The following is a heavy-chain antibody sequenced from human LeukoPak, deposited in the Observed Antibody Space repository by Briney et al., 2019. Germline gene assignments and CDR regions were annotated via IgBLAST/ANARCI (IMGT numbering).Heavy chain of an antibody. J-gene: IGHJ4*02. CDR1: GFTFSSYW. Sequence: PGGSLRLSCAASGFTFSSYWMHWVRQAPGKGLVWVSRINSDGSSTSYADSVKGRFTISRDNAKSTLYLQMNSLRAEDTAVYYCARGSRGYGDSSFDYWGQGTLVTVSS. CDR2: INSDGSST. D-gene: IGHD4-17*01. CDR3: ARGSRGYGDSSFDY. V-gene: IGHV3-74*01.